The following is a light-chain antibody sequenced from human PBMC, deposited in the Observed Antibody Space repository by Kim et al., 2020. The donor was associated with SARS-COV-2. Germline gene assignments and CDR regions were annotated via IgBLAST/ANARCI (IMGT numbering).Light chain of an antibody. CDR3: HQYNAYART. J-gene: IGKJ1*01. V-gene: IGKV1-5*03. Sequence: DIQMTQSPSTLSASVGDRVTITCRASQAISPYLAWYQQKPGKAPKLLIYQASTLESGVPSRFSGSGSGTEFTLTISSLQPDDFATYYCHQYNAYARTFGQGTKVDIK. CDR1: QAISPY. CDR2: QAS.